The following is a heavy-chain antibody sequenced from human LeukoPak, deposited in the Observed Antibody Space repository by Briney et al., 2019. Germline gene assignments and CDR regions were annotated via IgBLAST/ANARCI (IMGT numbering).Heavy chain of an antibody. J-gene: IGHJ4*02. CDR2: MNPNSGNT. D-gene: IGHD3-10*01. V-gene: IGHV1-8*01. CDR1: GYTFTSYD. CDR3: ARVAERVGPAAFDY. Sequence: ASVKVSCKASGYTFTSYDINWVRPATGQGLEWTGWMNPNSGNTGYAQKFQGRVTMTRNTSISTAYMELSSLRSEDTAVYYCARVAERVGPAAFDYWGQGTLVTVSS.